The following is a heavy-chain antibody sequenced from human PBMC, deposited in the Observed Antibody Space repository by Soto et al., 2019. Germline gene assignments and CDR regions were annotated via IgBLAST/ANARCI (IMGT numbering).Heavy chain of an antibody. CDR3: ARLTTTDQRPALDY. J-gene: IGHJ4*02. CDR1: GGSISSGGYY. V-gene: IGHV4-31*03. Sequence: QVQLQESGPGLVKPSQTLSLTCTVSGGSISSGGYYWSWIRQHPGKGLEWIGYIYYSGSTYYNPSLKSRVTISVHTSKNQFSLKLSSVTAADTAVYYCARLTTTDQRPALDYWGQGTLVTVSS. D-gene: IGHD1-1*01. CDR2: IYYSGST.